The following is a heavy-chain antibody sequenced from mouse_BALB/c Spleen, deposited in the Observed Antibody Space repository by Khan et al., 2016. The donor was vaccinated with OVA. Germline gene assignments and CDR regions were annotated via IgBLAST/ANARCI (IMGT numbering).Heavy chain of an antibody. Sequence: VQLTPSAPDLVKPGASVKISCKASGYSFTVYYMTWVKQSHGKSPAWIGRVNPNNGDTNYNQNFKGKAILTVDKSFNTAYMELRSLTSEGSGVFYCARGYEFFAYWGQGTLVTVSA. D-gene: IGHD2-12*01. CDR3: ARGYEFFAY. CDR1: GYSFTVYY. J-gene: IGHJ3*01. V-gene: IGHV1-26*01. CDR2: VNPNNGDT.